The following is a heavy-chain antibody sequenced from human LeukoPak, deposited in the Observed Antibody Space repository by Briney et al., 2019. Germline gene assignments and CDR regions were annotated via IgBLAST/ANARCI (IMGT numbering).Heavy chain of an antibody. Sequence: GGSLRLSCAASGFTFSSYAMSRVRQAPGKGLEWVSAISGSGGSTYYADSVKGRFTISRDNSKNTLYLQMNSLRAEDTAVYYCARTLLTGYCYFDYWGQGTLVTVSS. D-gene: IGHD3-9*01. CDR3: ARTLLTGYCYFDY. J-gene: IGHJ4*02. V-gene: IGHV3-23*01. CDR1: GFTFSSYA. CDR2: ISGSGGST.